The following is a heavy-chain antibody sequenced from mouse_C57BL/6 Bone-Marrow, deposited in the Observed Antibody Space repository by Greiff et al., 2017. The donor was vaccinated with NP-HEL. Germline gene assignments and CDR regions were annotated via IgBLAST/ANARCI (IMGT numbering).Heavy chain of an antibody. J-gene: IGHJ2*01. CDR3: ARGFYYGSSYQYYFDY. CDR2: INPNNGGT. Sequence: EVMLVESGPELVKPGASVKISCKASGYTFTDYYMNWVKQSHGKSLEWIGDINPNNGGTSYNQKFKGKATLTVDKSSSTAYMELRSLTSEDSAVYYCARGFYYGSSYQYYFDYWGQGTTLTVSS. CDR1: GYTFTDYY. D-gene: IGHD1-1*01. V-gene: IGHV1-26*01.